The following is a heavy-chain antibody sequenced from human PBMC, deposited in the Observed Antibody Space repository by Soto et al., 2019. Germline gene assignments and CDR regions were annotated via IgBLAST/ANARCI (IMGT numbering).Heavy chain of an antibody. V-gene: IGHV1-2*02. Sequence: ASVKVSCKASGYTFTGHYIHWVRQAPEQGPEWMGEIGPESGATRYTQRFQGRVTMTRDMSITTVYMELNNLSPDDTAVYYCGGGRSGQIVVFYWGQGTPVTVSS. CDR1: GYTFTGHY. CDR2: IGPESGAT. D-gene: IGHD1-26*01. J-gene: IGHJ4*02. CDR3: GGGRSGQIVVFY.